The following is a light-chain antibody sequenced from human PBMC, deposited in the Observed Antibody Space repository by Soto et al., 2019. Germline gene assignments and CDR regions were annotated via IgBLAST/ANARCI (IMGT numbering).Light chain of an antibody. J-gene: IGLJ1*01. CDR2: GDN. V-gene: IGLV1-40*01. Sequence: QSVLTQPPSGRRAPSQRVTISCTGSSSNIGARYDVYWYQQLPGTAPRLLIYGDNRRPSGVADRFSASKSGTSASLAITALQAEDEADYYCQSYDTTLSAYVFGPGTKVTVL. CDR1: SSNIGARYD. CDR3: QSYDTTLSAYV.